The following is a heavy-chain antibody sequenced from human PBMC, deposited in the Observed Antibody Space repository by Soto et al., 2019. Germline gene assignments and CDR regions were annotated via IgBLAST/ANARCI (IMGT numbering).Heavy chain of an antibody. Sequence: EVQLLESGGGMVRPGGSLTLSCVASTFTFTDYAMSWVRQAPGEGLEWVSGISGSGGTTYYAESVKGRFSISRDNSKNSLYPHLNNLRVEDTAIYYCATISDRGIAAALDSWGQGTLVTVSS. J-gene: IGHJ4*02. CDR2: ISGSGGTT. V-gene: IGHV3-23*01. CDR1: TFTFTDYA. D-gene: IGHD6-13*01. CDR3: ATISDRGIAAALDS.